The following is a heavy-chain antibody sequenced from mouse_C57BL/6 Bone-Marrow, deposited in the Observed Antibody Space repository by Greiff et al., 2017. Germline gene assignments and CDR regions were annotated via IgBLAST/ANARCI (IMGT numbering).Heavy chain of an antibody. J-gene: IGHJ1*03. V-gene: IGHV14-3*01. CDR3: AREGACYWYFDV. CDR2: FDPANGNT. Sequence: EVQLKESVAELVRPGASVKLSCTVFGFNIKNTYMHWVKQRPEQGLEWIGRFDPANGNTKFAPKFQGKATITADKSSNTAYLQLSILTSEDTAIYYGAREGACYWYFDVWGTGTTVTGSS. CDR1: GFNIKNTY. D-gene: IGHD3-3*01.